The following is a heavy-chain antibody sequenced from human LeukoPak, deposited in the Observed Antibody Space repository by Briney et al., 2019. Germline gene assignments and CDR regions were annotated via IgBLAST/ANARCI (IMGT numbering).Heavy chain of an antibody. V-gene: IGHV4-34*01. J-gene: IGHJ5*02. Sequence: SETLSLTCAVYGGSFSGYYWSWIRQPPGKGLEWIGEINHSGSTNYNPSLKSRVTISVDTSKNQFSLKLSSVTAADTAVYYCARGSEYYYDSSGYYSNWFDPWGQGTLVTVSS. CDR1: GGSFSGYY. CDR2: INHSGST. D-gene: IGHD3-22*01. CDR3: ARGSEYYYDSSGYYSNWFDP.